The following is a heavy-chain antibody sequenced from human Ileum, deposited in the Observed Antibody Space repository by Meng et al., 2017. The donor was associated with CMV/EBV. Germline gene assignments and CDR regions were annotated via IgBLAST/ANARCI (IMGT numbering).Heavy chain of an antibody. CDR1: GFTFSSYW. CDR3: ARAIAGGNSGLGY. V-gene: IGHV3-74*01. CDR2: INSDRSIT. D-gene: IGHD4-23*01. Sequence: GGSLRLSCAASGFTFSSYWMHWVRQAPGKGLVWVSRINSDRSITDYADSVKGRFTISRDNAKNTVYLQMNSLRGEDTAVYYCARAIAGGNSGLGYWGQGTLVTVSS. J-gene: IGHJ4*02.